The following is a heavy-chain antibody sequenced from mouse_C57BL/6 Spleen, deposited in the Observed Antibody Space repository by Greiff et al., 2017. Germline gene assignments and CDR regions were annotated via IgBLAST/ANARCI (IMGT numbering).Heavy chain of an antibody. Sequence: EVQLQQSGAELVRPGASVKLSCTASGFNIKDDYMHWVKQRPEQGLEWIGWIDPENGDTAYASKFQGKATITADTSSNTAYLQLSSLTSEDTAVYYCTTDYYSNYRAVDYFDYWGQGTTLTVSS. CDR2: IDPENGDT. J-gene: IGHJ2*01. CDR3: TTDYYSNYRAVDYFDY. CDR1: GFNIKDDY. D-gene: IGHD2-5*01. V-gene: IGHV14-4*01.